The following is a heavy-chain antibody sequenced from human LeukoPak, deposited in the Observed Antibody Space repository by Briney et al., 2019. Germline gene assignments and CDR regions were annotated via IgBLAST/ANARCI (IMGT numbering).Heavy chain of an antibody. CDR2: IYYNGST. D-gene: IGHD2-15*01. Sequence: SETLSLTCTVSGGSIRYYYWSWIRQSPGKGLEWIGYIYYNGSTNYNPPLKSRVTISVDMSKNQFSLKMSSVTAADTAVYYCAKKGGLFDYWGQGRLVTVSS. CDR1: GGSIRYYY. J-gene: IGHJ4*02. V-gene: IGHV4-59*01. CDR3: AKKGGLFDY.